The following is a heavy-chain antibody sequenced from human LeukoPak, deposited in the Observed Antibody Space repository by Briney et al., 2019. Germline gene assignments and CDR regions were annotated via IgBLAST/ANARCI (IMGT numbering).Heavy chain of an antibody. J-gene: IGHJ5*02. CDR2: IYNSGST. CDR1: GGSISSSRYY. D-gene: IGHD5-12*01. Sequence: PSETLSLTCTVSGGSISSSRYYWGWIRQPPGKGLEWIGSIYNSGSTYYNPSLKSRVTISVDTSKNQFSLKLSSVTAADTAVYYCARGGLGYLRGPWGQGTLVTVSS. V-gene: IGHV4-39*07. CDR3: ARGGLGYLRGP.